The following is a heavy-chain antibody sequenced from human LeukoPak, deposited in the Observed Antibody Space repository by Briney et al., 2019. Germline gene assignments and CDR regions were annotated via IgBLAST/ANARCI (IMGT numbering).Heavy chain of an antibody. CDR3: ASSTVAGSHYFDF. CDR2: ISHSGSP. D-gene: IGHD6-19*01. V-gene: IGHV4-4*02. Sequence: SETLSLTCTVSGGSISSYYWSWVRQPPGKGLEWIGEISHSGSPYYNPSLKSRLTISVDKSKSQFSLNLSSVNAADTAVYYCASSTVAGSHYFDFWGHGTLVTVSS. CDR1: GGSISSYY. J-gene: IGHJ4*01.